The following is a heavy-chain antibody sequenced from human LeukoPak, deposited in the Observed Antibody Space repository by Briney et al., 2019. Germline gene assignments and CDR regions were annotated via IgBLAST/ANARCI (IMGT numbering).Heavy chain of an antibody. J-gene: IGHJ1*01. V-gene: IGHV3-23*01. CDR2: ISGSGGST. D-gene: IGHD5-18*01. CDR1: GFTFSSYA. CDR3: AKDLWVTSVEH. Sequence: GGSLRLSCAASGFTFSSYAMSWVRQAPGKGLEWVSAISGSGGSTYYADSVKGRFTISRDNCKNTLYLQMNSLRAEDTAVYYCAKDLWVTSVEHWGQGTLVTVSS.